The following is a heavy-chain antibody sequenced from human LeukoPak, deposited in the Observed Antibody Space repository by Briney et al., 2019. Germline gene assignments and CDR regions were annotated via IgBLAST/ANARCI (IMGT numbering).Heavy chain of an antibody. CDR3: AKDLRNEFWWESNYDILTGPTGTLFDY. V-gene: IGHV4-34*01. Sequence: SETLSLTCAVYGGSFSGYYWSWIRQPPGKGLEWIGEINHSGSTNYNPSLKSRVTISVGTSKNQFSLKLSSVTAADTAVYYCAKDLRNEFWWESNYDILTGPTGTLFDYWGQGTLVTVSS. CDR2: INHSGST. J-gene: IGHJ4*02. CDR1: GGSFSGYY. D-gene: IGHD3-9*01.